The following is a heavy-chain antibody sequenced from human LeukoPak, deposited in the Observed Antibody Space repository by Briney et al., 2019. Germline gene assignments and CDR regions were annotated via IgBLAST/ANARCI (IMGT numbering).Heavy chain of an antibody. V-gene: IGHV4-30-2*01. J-gene: IGHJ4*02. CDR1: GGSISSGGYY. CDR2: IFHSGST. D-gene: IGHD1-26*01. Sequence: SQTLALTCTVSGGSISSGGYYWSWIRQPPGKGLEWIGSIFHSGSTYYNPSLRSRVTMSVDTSKNQFSLRLTSVTAADTAVYYCARWGSGSYLFDYWGQGTLVTVSS. CDR3: ARWGSGSYLFDY.